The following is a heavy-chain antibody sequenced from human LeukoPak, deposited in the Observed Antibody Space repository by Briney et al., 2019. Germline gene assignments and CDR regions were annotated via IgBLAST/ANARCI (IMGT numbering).Heavy chain of an antibody. CDR2: INPNSGGT. V-gene: IGHV1-2*02. D-gene: IGHD3-3*01. CDR1: GYTFTGYY. Sequence: GASVKVSCKASGYTFTGYYMHWVRQAPGQGLEWMGWINPNSGGTNYAQKFQGRVTMTRDTSISTAYMELRSLRSDDTAVYYCARAPDDYDFWSGPFDYWGRGTLVTVSS. J-gene: IGHJ4*02. CDR3: ARAPDDYDFWSGPFDY.